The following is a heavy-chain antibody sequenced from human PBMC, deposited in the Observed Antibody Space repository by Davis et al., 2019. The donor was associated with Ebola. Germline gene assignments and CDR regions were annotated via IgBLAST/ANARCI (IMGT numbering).Heavy chain of an antibody. CDR3: ARGVPAAIRYYYYYMDV. Sequence: SVKVSCKASGGTFSSYAISWVRQAPGQGLEWMGGIIPIFGTANYAQKFQGRVTITADESTSTAYMELSSLRSEDTAVYYCARGVPAAIRYYYYYMDVWGKGTTVTVSS. V-gene: IGHV1-69*13. CDR2: IIPIFGTA. CDR1: GGTFSSYA. J-gene: IGHJ6*03. D-gene: IGHD2-2*02.